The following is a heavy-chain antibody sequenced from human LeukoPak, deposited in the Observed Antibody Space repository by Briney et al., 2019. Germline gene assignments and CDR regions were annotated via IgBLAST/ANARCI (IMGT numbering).Heavy chain of an antibody. CDR2: IKQDGSEK. V-gene: IGHV3-7*01. D-gene: IGHD2-2*01. CDR3: AKGGVVPAAPLDY. Sequence: PGGSLRLSCAASGFTFSSYWMSWVRQAPGKGLEWVANIKQDGSEKYYVDSVKGRFTISRDNAKNSLYLQMNSLGAEDTAVYYCAKGGVVPAAPLDYWGQGTLVTVSS. CDR1: GFTFSSYW. J-gene: IGHJ4*02.